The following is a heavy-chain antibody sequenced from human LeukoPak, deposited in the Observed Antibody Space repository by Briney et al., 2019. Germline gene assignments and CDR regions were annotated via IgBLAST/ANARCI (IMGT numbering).Heavy chain of an antibody. V-gene: IGHV4-59*01. CDR3: ARDNYGGVTKFDP. J-gene: IGHJ5*02. Sequence: SETLSLTCAVSGGSINNYFWSWIQQPPEKGLEWIGYISYSGSTNYNPSLKSRATISVDTSKNQFSLKLNSVTTADTAVYYCARDNYGGVTKFDPWGQGALVTVSS. D-gene: IGHD3-16*01. CDR2: ISYSGST. CDR1: GGSINNYF.